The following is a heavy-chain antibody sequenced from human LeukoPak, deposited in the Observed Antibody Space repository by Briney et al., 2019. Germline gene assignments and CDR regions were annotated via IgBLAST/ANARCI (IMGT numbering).Heavy chain of an antibody. D-gene: IGHD6-19*01. Sequence: PSETLSLTCTVSGGSISSYYWSWIRQPAGKGLEWIGRIYTSVSTNYTPSLKSRVTMSVATSKNQFSLKLSSVTAADTAVYYCARTRAVAGNLDYWGQGTLVTVSS. J-gene: IGHJ4*02. CDR2: IYTSVST. CDR3: ARTRAVAGNLDY. CDR1: GGSISSYY. V-gene: IGHV4-4*07.